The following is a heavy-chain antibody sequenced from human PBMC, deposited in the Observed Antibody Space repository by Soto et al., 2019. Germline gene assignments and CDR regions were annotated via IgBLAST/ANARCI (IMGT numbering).Heavy chain of an antibody. CDR3: ARYSSSWYSSSYNWFDP. V-gene: IGHV4-59*01. J-gene: IGHJ5*02. D-gene: IGHD6-13*01. CDR2: IYYSGST. Sequence: SETLSLTCTVSGGSISSYYWSWIRQPPGNGLEWIGYIYYSGSTNYNPSLKSRVTISVDTSKNQFSLKLSSVTAADTAVYYCARYSSSWYSSSYNWFDPWGQGTLVTVSS. CDR1: GGSISSYY.